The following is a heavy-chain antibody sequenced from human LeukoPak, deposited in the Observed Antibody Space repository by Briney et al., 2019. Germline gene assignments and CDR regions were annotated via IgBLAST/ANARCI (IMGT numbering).Heavy chain of an antibody. D-gene: IGHD3-9*01. Sequence: GGSLRPSCAASAFAFSDYGMHWVRQAPGKGLEWVAVIWYDGGNKYYADSVKGRFTISRDNSKNTLYLQMSSLRAEYTAVYYCARGPASIRSFDWLTFFDHWGQGTLVTVSS. V-gene: IGHV3-33*01. CDR1: AFAFSDYG. J-gene: IGHJ4*02. CDR2: IWYDGGNK. CDR3: ARGPASIRSFDWLTFFDH.